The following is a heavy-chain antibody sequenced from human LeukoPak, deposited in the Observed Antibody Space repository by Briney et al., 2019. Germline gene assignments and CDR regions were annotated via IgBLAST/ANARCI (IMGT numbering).Heavy chain of an antibody. V-gene: IGHV3-64D*06. CDR1: GFTFSSSA. D-gene: IGHD3-16*01. Sequence: GGSLRLSCSASGFTFSSSAMHWVRQAPGKGLEYISVVSDNGVSTYYVDSVEGRFTVSRDNSKNTLYLHLSSLRAEDTAVYYCVLSPYGEYVGVDYWGQGTLVTVSS. CDR3: VLSPYGEYVGVDY. CDR2: VSDNGVST. J-gene: IGHJ4*02.